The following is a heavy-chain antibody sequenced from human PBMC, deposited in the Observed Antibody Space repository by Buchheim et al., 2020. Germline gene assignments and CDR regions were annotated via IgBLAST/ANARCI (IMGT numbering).Heavy chain of an antibody. Sequence: QVQLVESGGGLVKPGGSLRLSCAASGFTFSDYYMSWIRQAPGKGLEWVSYISSSSSYTNYADSVKGRFTISRDNAKTSLYLQMNSLRAEDTAVYYCARGLPTTVTNFDYWGQGTLGTVSS. V-gene: IGHV3-11*06. CDR3: ARGLPTTVTNFDY. CDR2: ISSSSSYT. CDR1: GFTFSDYY. D-gene: IGHD4-17*01. J-gene: IGHJ4*02.